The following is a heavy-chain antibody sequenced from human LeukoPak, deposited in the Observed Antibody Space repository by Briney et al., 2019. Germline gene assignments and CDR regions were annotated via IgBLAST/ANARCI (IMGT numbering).Heavy chain of an antibody. D-gene: IGHD2-2*01. V-gene: IGHV1-8*01. Sequence: ASVKVSCKASGYTFTSYDINWVRQATGQGLEWMGWMNPNSGNTGYAQKFQGRVIMTRNTSISTAYMELSSLRSEDTAVYYCARGRDIVVVPAAFNWFDPWGQGTLVTVSS. CDR3: ARGRDIVVVPAAFNWFDP. CDR2: MNPNSGNT. CDR1: GYTFTSYD. J-gene: IGHJ5*02.